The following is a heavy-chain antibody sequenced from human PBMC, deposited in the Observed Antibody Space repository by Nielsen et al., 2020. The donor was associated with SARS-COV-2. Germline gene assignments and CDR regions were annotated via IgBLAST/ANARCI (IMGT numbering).Heavy chain of an antibody. CDR1: GGSISSSSYY. CDR3: ARHDSNYVLSGYGMDV. V-gene: IGHV4-39*01. J-gene: IGHJ6*02. Sequence: SETLSLTCTVSGGSISSSSYYWGWIRQPPGKGLEWIGSIYYSGSTYYNPSLKSRVTISVDTSKNQFSLKLSSVTAADTAVYYCARHDSNYVLSGYGMDVWGQGTTVTVSS. CDR2: IYYSGST. D-gene: IGHD4-11*01.